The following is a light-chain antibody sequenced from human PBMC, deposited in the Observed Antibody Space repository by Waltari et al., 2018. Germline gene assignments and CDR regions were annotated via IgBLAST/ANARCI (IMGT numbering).Light chain of an antibody. CDR2: AAS. J-gene: IGKJ1*01. CDR1: QGISSY. Sequence: AIRMTQSPSSFSASTGDRVTITCRASQGISSYLAWYQQKPGQAPKLLIYAASTLQSGVPSRFSGSGSGTDFTLTISSLQAEDVAVYYCQQYYGTPPTFGQGTKVEIK. V-gene: IGKV1-8*01. CDR3: QQYYGTPPT.